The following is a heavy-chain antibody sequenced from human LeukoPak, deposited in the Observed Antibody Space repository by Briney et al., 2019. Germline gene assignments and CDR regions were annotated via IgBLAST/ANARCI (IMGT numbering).Heavy chain of an antibody. CDR2: ISPTSGGT. CDR3: ASGVLGEY. CDR1: GYTFTDYY. D-gene: IGHD3-10*01. V-gene: IGHV1-2*02. J-gene: IGHJ4*02. Sequence: ASVTVSFKASGYTFTDYYMHWVRQARGQGLEGMGYISPTSGGTYYVQKFRGSVTMTRDTSITTAYMELSSLSSNDTAVYYCASGVLGEYWGQGTLVTVSS.